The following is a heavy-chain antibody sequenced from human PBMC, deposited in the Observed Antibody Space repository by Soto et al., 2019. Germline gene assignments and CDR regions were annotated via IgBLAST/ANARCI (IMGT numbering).Heavy chain of an antibody. D-gene: IGHD2-2*02. CDR1: GGSFSGYY. J-gene: IGHJ6*02. Sequence: SETLSLTCAVYGGSFSGYYWSWIRQPPGKGLEWIGEINHSGSTNYNPSLKSRVTISVDTSKNQFSLKLSSVTAADTAVYYCARGLPRVVPAAIPYYYYYGMDVWGQGTTVTVSS. V-gene: IGHV4-34*01. CDR2: INHSGST. CDR3: ARGLPRVVPAAIPYYYYYGMDV.